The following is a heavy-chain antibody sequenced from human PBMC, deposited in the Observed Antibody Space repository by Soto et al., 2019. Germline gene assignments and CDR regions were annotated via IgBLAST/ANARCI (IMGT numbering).Heavy chain of an antibody. V-gene: IGHV1-69*01. J-gene: IGHJ4*02. Sequence: QVQLVQSGAEVKKPGSSVKVSCKASGGTFSSHVFNWVRQAPGQGLEWMGGIMPIIGTANYAQKFQGRVTITADESTSTAYMELSSLRSEDTAAYYCARDLEFRDGNISPLDYWGQGALVTVSS. D-gene: IGHD3-10*01. CDR2: IMPIIGTA. CDR1: GGTFSSHV. CDR3: ARDLEFRDGNISPLDY.